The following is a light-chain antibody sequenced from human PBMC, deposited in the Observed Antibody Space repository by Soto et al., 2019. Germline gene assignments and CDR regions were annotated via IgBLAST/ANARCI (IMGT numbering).Light chain of an antibody. J-gene: IGKJ4*01. CDR2: GAS. Sequence: EVVLTQSPGTLSVSPGERATFTCRASQSIGSDLAWYQQRPGQAPRLLIDGASTRATGIPARFSGSGSGTEFNLTISSLQSEDFAVYYCQPYNNWPLTFGGGTKVEIK. V-gene: IGKV3-15*01. CDR3: QPYNNWPLT. CDR1: QSIGSD.